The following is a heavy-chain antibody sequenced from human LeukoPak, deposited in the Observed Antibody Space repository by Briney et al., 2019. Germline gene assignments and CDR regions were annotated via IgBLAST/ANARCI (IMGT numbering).Heavy chain of an antibody. J-gene: IGHJ4*02. D-gene: IGHD6-13*01. CDR1: GFTFSNVW. CDR2: IKSKTDGGTT. V-gene: IGHV3-15*01. CDR3: TTSQFSSRWYGAFGY. Sequence: PGGSLRLSCAASGFTFSNVWMSWVRQAPGKGLEWVGRIKSKTDGGTTDFPAPVKGRFTISRDDSKNTLYLQLNSLQIEDTAVYYCTTSQFSSRWYGAFGYWGQGTLVTVSS.